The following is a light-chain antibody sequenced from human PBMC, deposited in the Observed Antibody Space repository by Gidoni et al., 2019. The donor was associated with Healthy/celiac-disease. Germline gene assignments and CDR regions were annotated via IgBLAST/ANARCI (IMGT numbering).Light chain of an antibody. CDR2: SNN. CDR3: AAWDDSLNGVV. J-gene: IGLJ2*01. CDR1: SPNVGSNT. Sequence: QSVLTQPPSASGTPGQRVTISCSGSSPNVGSNTVNWYQQLPGTAPKLLIYSNNQPPSGVPDRFSGSKSGTSASLASSGLQSEDEADYYCAAWDDSLNGVVFGGGTKLTVL. V-gene: IGLV1-44*01.